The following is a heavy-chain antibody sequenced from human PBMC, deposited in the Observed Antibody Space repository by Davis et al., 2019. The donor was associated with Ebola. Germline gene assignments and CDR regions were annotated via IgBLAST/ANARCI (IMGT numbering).Heavy chain of an antibody. Sequence: SVKVSCKASGGTFSSYAISWVRQAPGQGLEWIGRIIPILGIANYAQKFQGRVTITADKSTSTAYMELSSLRSEDTAVYYCARDLAGAAAAKWGQGTLVTVSS. J-gene: IGHJ4*02. CDR1: GGTFSSYA. CDR3: ARDLAGAAAAK. V-gene: IGHV1-69*04. CDR2: IIPILGIA. D-gene: IGHD6-13*01.